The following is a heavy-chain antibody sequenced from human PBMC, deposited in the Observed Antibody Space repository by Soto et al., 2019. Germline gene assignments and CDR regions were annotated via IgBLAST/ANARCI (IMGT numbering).Heavy chain of an antibody. CDR3: VKEEYYYDSSGYSTAYYFDY. V-gene: IGHV3-64D*08. CDR1: GFTFSSYA. D-gene: IGHD3-22*01. CDR2: ISSNGGST. Sequence: GGSLRLSCSASGFTFSSYAMHWVRQAPGKGLEYVSAISSNGGSTYYADSVKGRFTISRDNSKNTLYLQMSSLRAEDTAVYYCVKEEYYYDSSGYSTAYYFDYWGQGTLVTVSS. J-gene: IGHJ4*02.